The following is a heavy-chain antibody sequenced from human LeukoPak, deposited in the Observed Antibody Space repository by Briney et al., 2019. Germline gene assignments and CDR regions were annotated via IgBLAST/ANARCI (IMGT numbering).Heavy chain of an antibody. V-gene: IGHV1-24*01. J-gene: IGHJ4*02. Sequence: ASVKVSCKVSGYTLTELSMRWVRQAPGKGLEWMGGFDPEDGETIYAQKFQGRVTMTEDTSTDTAYMELSSLRSEDTAVYYCATIPLSYYYDSSSVYYFDYWGQGTLVTVSS. CDR3: ATIPLSYYYDSSSVYYFDY. CDR2: FDPEDGET. D-gene: IGHD3-22*01. CDR1: GYTLTELS.